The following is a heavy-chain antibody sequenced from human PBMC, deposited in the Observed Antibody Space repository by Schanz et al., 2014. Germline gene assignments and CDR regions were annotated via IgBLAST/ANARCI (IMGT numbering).Heavy chain of an antibody. J-gene: IGHJ4*02. Sequence: QVQLVQSGAEVKKPGASVKVSCKASGYTFSDYYIHWVRQAPGQGLEWMGRIIPILGIANYAQNFQGRVTITADKSTSTAYMELTSLRFDDTAVYYCARDFSAYVGNYFDYWGQGTLVTVSS. CDR2: IIPILGIA. CDR3: ARDFSAYVGNYFDY. D-gene: IGHD5-12*01. V-gene: IGHV1-69*09. CDR1: GYTFSDYY.